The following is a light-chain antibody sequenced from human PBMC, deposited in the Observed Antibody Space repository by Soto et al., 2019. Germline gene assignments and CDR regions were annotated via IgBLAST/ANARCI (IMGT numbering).Light chain of an antibody. Sequence: DIVMTQSPLSLAVTPGEPASISCRSSQSLLYSNGLNYLDWYRQKPGQSPQLLIYLGSNRASGVPDRFSGSGSGADFTLKISRVEAEDVGVYNCMQAIQTPQWTFGQGTKVDIK. CDR3: MQAIQTPQWT. V-gene: IGKV2-28*01. J-gene: IGKJ1*01. CDR1: QSLLYSNGLNY. CDR2: LGS.